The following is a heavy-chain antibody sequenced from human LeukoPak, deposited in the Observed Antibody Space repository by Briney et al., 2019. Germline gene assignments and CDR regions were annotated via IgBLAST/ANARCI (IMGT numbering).Heavy chain of an antibody. CDR1: GGSISSGGYY. Sequence: SETLSLTCTVSGGSISSGGYYWRWIRQHPGKGLEWIGYIYYSGSTYYNPSLKSRVTISVDTSKNQFSLKLSSMTAADTAVYYCARDGRYWFDPWGQGTLVTVSS. V-gene: IGHV4-31*03. J-gene: IGHJ5*02. CDR2: IYYSGST. CDR3: ARDGRYWFDP. D-gene: IGHD1-1*01.